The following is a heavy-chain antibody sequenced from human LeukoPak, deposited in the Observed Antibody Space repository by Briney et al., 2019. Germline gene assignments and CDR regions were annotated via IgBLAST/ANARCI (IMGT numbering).Heavy chain of an antibody. J-gene: IGHJ4*02. V-gene: IGHV3-9*01. Sequence: QAGGSLRLSCAASGFTFDDYAMHWVRQAPGKGLEWVSGISWNSGSIGYADSVKGRFTISRDNAKNSLYLQMNSLRAEDTALYYCAKDRIAVAGKNLDYWGQGTLVTVSS. CDR3: AKDRIAVAGKNLDY. CDR2: ISWNSGSI. CDR1: GFTFDDYA. D-gene: IGHD6-19*01.